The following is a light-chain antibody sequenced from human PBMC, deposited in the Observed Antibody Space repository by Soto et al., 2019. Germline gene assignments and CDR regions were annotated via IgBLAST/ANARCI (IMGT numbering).Light chain of an antibody. V-gene: IGLV1-40*01. J-gene: IGLJ2*01. CDR2: DNS. Sequence: QSVLTQPPSVSWAPGQRVTISCSGSSSNIGAGYDVHWYQQLPGTAPKLLIYDNSNRPSGVPDRFSGSKSGTSASLAITGLQAEDEADYYCQSYDSSLSGSVVFGGGTKLTVL. CDR1: SSNIGAGYD. CDR3: QSYDSSLSGSVV.